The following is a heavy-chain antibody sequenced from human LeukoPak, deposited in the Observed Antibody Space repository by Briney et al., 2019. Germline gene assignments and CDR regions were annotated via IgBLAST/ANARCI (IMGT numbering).Heavy chain of an antibody. D-gene: IGHD2-15*01. CDR2: ISAYNGNT. CDR3: ARGTESLGYCSGGSCYYFDY. V-gene: IGHV1-18*01. CDR1: GYTFTSYG. J-gene: IGHJ4*02. Sequence: GASVKVSCKASGYTFTSYGISWVRQAPGQGLEWMGWISAYNGNTNYAQKLQGRVTMTTDTSTSTAYMELRSLRSDDTAVYYCARGTESLGYCSGGSCYYFDYWGQGTLVTVSS.